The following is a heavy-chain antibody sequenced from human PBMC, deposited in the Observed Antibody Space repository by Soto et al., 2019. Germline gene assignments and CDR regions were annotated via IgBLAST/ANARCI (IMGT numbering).Heavy chain of an antibody. D-gene: IGHD3-22*01. CDR1: GASISNYF. Sequence: PSETLSLTCNVSGASISNYFWNWIRQSPGKGLEWIGYIYYSGSTYYNPSLKSRVTISVDTSKRQFSLKLSSVTAADTAVYYCAASVSSGQFEHWAQGTLVTVSS. CDR3: AASVSSGQFEH. V-gene: IGHV4-59*01. CDR2: IYYSGST. J-gene: IGHJ4*02.